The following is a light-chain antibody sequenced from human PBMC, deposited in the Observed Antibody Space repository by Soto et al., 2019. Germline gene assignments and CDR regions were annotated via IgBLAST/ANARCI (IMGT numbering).Light chain of an antibody. CDR1: QTISSW. CDR2: KAS. Sequence: DIQMTQSPSTLSGSVVERVTITFRASQTISSWLAWYQQKPGKAPKLLIYKASTLKSGVPSRFSGSGPGTEFTLTISSLQPDDFATYYCQHYNSYSEAFGQGTKVDIK. CDR3: QHYNSYSEA. J-gene: IGKJ1*01. V-gene: IGKV1-5*03.